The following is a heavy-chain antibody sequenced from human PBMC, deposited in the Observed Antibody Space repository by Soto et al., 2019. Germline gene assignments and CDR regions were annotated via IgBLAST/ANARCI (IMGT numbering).Heavy chain of an antibody. D-gene: IGHD2-8*01. Sequence: SVKVSCKASGGTFSNYAVSWVRQAPGQGLEWMGGIIPILGTANYAQKFQGRVTITANKSTSTAYMELSSLRSEDTAVYYCATELMVYAFHSWFDPWGQGTLVTVSS. V-gene: IGHV1-69*06. CDR2: IIPILGTA. CDR3: ATELMVYAFHSWFDP. CDR1: GGTFSNYA. J-gene: IGHJ5*02.